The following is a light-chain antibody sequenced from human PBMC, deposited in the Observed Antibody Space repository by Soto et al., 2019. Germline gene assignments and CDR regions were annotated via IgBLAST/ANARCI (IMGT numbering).Light chain of an antibody. J-gene: IGLJ3*02. Sequence: QSVLTQPPSVSGAPGQRVTISCTASSSNIGAGYDVHWYQQLPGTAPKLLIYGNTNRPSGVPHRFSGSKSGTSASLAITGLQAEDEADYYCQSYDSSLSAWVFGGGTKVTVL. CDR3: QSYDSSLSAWV. V-gene: IGLV1-40*01. CDR2: GNT. CDR1: SSNIGAGYD.